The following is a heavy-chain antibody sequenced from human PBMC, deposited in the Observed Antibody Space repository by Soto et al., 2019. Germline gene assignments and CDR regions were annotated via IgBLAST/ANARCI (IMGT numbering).Heavy chain of an antibody. CDR3: ATAFPESSSWARDDAFDI. CDR2: INPNTGGT. J-gene: IGHJ3*02. V-gene: IGHV1-2*02. D-gene: IGHD6-13*01. CDR1: GYTCTGYY. Sequence: ASVKVSCKASGYTCTGYYMHWVRQAPGQGLEWRGWINPNTGGTNYAQKFQGRVTMTRDTSISTAYVELSRLRSDDTAVYSCATAFPESSSWARDDAFDIWGQGTMVTVSS.